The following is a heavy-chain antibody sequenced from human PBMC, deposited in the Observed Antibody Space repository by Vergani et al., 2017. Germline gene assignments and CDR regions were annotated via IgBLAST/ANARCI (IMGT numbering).Heavy chain of an antibody. CDR2: IYYSGST. V-gene: IGHV4-39*01. D-gene: IGHD6-19*01. J-gene: IGHJ5*02. CDR3: ARHSTVEWLVKLGWIDP. Sequence: QLQLQASGPGLVKPSATLSLTCSVSGASIRSSNYYWGWIRQPPGKGLEWIASIYYSGSTYYHPSLKSRVTISVDTSKNLFSLKLSSVTAADTAVYFCARHSTVEWLVKLGWIDPWGQGILVTVSS. CDR1: GASIRSSNYY.